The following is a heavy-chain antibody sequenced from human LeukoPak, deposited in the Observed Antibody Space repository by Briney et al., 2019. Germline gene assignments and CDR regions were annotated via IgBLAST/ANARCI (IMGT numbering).Heavy chain of an antibody. J-gene: IGHJ4*02. CDR2: ISSSGSTT. D-gene: IGHD6-13*01. CDR3: ARARGSSWYYFDY. CDR1: GFTFSSYG. Sequence: GGSLRLSCAASGFTFSSYGMNWVRQAPGKGLEWVSYISSSGSTTYYADSVKGRFTISRDNAKKSLYVQMNSLRAEDTAVYYCARARGSSWYYFDYWGQGTLVTVSS. V-gene: IGHV3-48*03.